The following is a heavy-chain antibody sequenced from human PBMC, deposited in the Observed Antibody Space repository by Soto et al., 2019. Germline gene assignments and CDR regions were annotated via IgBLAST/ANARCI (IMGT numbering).Heavy chain of an antibody. CDR1: GFTFSSYG. Sequence: GGSLRLSCAASGFTFSSYGMHWVRQAPGKGLEWVAVISYDGSNKYYADSVKGRFTISRDNSKNTLYLQMNSLRAEDTAVYYCAKDRTSFDSSGSLDYWGQGTLVTVSS. CDR3: AKDRTSFDSSGSLDY. D-gene: IGHD3-22*01. V-gene: IGHV3-30*18. CDR2: ISYDGSNK. J-gene: IGHJ4*02.